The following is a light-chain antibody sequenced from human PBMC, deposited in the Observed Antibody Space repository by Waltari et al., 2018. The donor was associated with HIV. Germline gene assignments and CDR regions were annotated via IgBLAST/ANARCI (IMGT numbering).Light chain of an antibody. V-gene: IGLV2-11*01. CDR1: SSDVGGYDS. CDR2: EVI. Sequence: QSALTQPRSVSGSPGQSVTISCTGTSSDVGGYDSVSWYLQHPGKVPKLIIYEVIKRPSGVPDRFSGSNPGNTASLTISGLQTEDEADYFCCSYAGTYTYVLFGGGTKLTVL. CDR3: CSYAGTYTYVL. J-gene: IGLJ3*02.